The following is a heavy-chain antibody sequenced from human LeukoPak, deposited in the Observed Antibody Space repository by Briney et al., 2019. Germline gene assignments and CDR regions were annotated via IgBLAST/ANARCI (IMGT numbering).Heavy chain of an antibody. CDR3: ARGADSGYSSDN. V-gene: IGHV3-30*02. D-gene: IGHD3-9*01. J-gene: IGHJ4*02. CDR2: IRYNGNNQ. Sequence: GGSLRLSCAASGFTFNNYGMHWVRQAPGKGLEWVAFIRYNGNNQYYADSVKGRFTISRDNAKNTLYLQMNSLRAEDTAVYYCARGADSGYSSDNWGQGTLVSVSS. CDR1: GFTFNNYG.